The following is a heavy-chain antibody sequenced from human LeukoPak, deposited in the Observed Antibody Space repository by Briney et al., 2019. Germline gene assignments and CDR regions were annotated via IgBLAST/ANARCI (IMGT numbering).Heavy chain of an antibody. D-gene: IGHD3-10*01. CDR3: XRDXHGSGSAHSFDP. CDR1: GGSISSYY. J-gene: IGHJ5*02. Sequence: PSETLSLTCTVSGGSISSYYWSWIRQPPGKGLEWIGYIYYSGSTNYNPSLKSRVTISVDTSKNQFSLKLSSVTAADTAVYYWXRDXHGSGSAHSFDPWGQGTLVTVSS. CDR2: IYYSGST. V-gene: IGHV4-59*01.